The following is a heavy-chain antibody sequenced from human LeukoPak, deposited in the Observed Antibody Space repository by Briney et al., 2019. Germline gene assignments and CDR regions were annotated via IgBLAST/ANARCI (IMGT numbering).Heavy chain of an antibody. J-gene: IGHJ1*01. CDR1: GFTFSNAW. Sequence: MTGGSLRLSCAASGFTFSNAWMSWVRQAPGKGLEWVGRIKSKTDGGTTDYAAPVKGRFTISRDDSKNTVYLQMNSLKTEDTAVYYCTTVRGSIWQYFQHWGQGTLLTVSS. D-gene: IGHD6-13*01. CDR2: IKSKTDGGTT. V-gene: IGHV3-15*01. CDR3: TTVRGSIWQYFQH.